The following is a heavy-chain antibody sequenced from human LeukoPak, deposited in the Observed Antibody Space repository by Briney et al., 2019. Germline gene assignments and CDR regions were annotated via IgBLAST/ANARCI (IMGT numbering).Heavy chain of an antibody. CDR3: ARDLWGDRDSFFDS. Sequence: PWGSLRLSCAASGFTFSRYWMHRVRQAPGKGLVWVSRINNGGSSASYGGPVEGRFTMSRDNAKNTIYLQMNSLRAEDTAVYFCARDLWGDRDSFFDSWGQGTLVTVSS. D-gene: IGHD2-21*01. J-gene: IGHJ4*02. CDR2: INNGGSSA. CDR1: GFTFSRYW. V-gene: IGHV3-74*01.